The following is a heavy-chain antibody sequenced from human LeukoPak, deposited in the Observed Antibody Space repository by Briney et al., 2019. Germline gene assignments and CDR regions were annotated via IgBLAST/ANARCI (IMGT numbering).Heavy chain of an antibody. CDR2: ISSSSSTI. D-gene: IGHD4-17*01. V-gene: IGHV3-48*01. CDR3: ARGRTATVPIDY. Sequence: GGSLRLSCAASGFTFSSYSMNWVRQAPGKGLEWASYISSSSSTIYYADSVKGRFTISRDNAKNSLYLQMNSLRAEDTAVYYCARGRTATVPIDYWGQGTLVTVSS. J-gene: IGHJ4*02. CDR1: GFTFSSYS.